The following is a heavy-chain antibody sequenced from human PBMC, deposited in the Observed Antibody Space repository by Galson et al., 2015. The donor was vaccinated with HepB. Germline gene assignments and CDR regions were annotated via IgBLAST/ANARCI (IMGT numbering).Heavy chain of an antibody. CDR2: ISNDGSNK. J-gene: IGHJ6*02. D-gene: IGHD6-13*01. Sequence: LRLSCAASGFTFSAYAIHWVRQAPGKGLEWVAFISNDGSNKYYADSVKGRFTISRDNSKNTLYLQMNSLRAEDTAVYYCARDYASSWYFNHYYGMDVWGQGTTVTVSS. V-gene: IGHV3-30*04. CDR1: GFTFSAYA. CDR3: ARDYASSWYFNHYYGMDV.